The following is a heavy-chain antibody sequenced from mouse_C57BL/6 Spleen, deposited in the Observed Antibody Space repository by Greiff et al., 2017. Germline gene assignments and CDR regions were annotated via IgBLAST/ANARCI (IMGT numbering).Heavy chain of an antibody. CDR1: GFTFNTYA. Sequence: EVKLVESGGGLVQPKGSLKLSCAASGFTFNTYAMHWVRQAPGKGLEWVARIRSKSSNYATYYADSVKDRFTISRDDSQSMLYLQMNNLKTEDTAMYYCVGGLGAYYGSSHWYFDVWGTGTTVTVSS. CDR2: IRSKSSNYAT. CDR3: VGGLGAYYGSSHWYFDV. D-gene: IGHD1-1*01. J-gene: IGHJ1*03. V-gene: IGHV10-3*01.